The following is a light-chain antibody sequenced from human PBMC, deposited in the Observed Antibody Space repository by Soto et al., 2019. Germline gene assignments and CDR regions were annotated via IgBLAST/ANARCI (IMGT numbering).Light chain of an antibody. CDR3: QQSYRTPIT. V-gene: IGKV1-39*01. Sequence: IHLTQSPSPLSSSVLYRVAITCLASQSISTYLNWYQQKPGKAPKVLIYAASNLQSGVPPRFSGSGSGTDFTLTISSLQPEDVATYFCQQSYRTPITFGQGTRLEI. J-gene: IGKJ5*01. CDR1: QSISTY. CDR2: AAS.